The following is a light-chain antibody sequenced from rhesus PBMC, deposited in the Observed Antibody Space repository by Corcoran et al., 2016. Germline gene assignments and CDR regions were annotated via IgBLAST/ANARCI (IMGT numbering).Light chain of an antibody. V-gene: IGKV1S5*01. Sequence: DIQMTQSPSSLSASVGDKVTITCRASQTISTFLAWYQQKPGKSPKLLIYAASSLEIGVPSRFSGSGSGTELTLTISSLQPEDFATYYCQQHNSPPLTFGGGTKVELK. J-gene: IGKJ4*01. CDR3: QQHNSPPLT. CDR1: QTISTF. CDR2: AAS.